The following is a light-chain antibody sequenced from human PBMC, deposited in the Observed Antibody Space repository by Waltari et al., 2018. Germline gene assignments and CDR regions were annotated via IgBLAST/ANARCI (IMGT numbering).Light chain of an antibody. V-gene: IGKV3-20*01. Sequence: EILLTQSPGTLSLSPGERATLACRASQSVTRALAWYQQKPGQAPRLLIYDTSKRATGIPDRFSGSGSGTDFSLTISRLVPEDFAVYYCQHYVRLPATFGQGTKVEIK. CDR2: DTS. CDR1: QSVTRAL. J-gene: IGKJ1*01. CDR3: QHYVRLPAT.